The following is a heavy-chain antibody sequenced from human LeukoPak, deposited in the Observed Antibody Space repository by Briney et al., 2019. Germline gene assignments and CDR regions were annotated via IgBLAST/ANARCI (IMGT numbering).Heavy chain of an antibody. CDR3: ARYDVWGSYRAFDY. V-gene: IGHV4-39*07. CDR1: GGSISSSSYY. D-gene: IGHD3-16*02. CDR2: IYYSGST. Sequence: SETLSLTCTVSGGSISSSSYYWGWIRQPPGKGLEWIGSIYYSGSTYYNPSLKSRVTISVDTSKNQFSLKLSSVTAADTAMYYCARYDVWGSYRAFDYWGQGTLVTVSS. J-gene: IGHJ4*02.